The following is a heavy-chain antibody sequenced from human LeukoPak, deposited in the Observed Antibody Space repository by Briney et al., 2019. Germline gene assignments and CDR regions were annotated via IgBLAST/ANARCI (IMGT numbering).Heavy chain of an antibody. J-gene: IGHJ4*02. V-gene: IGHV1-2*02. CDR1: GYMVSDSY. CDR3: ARVRDNACDY. CDR2: LRGDTGDT. D-gene: IGHD1-1*01. Sequence: ASVTVSCKPPGYMVSDSYMHWVRQALGQGLEWMGWLRGDTGDTDSPQKFKGRVTMTRDTATNTAYMQLSRLTYDDTAIYFCARVRDNACDYWGQGTLVTVSS.